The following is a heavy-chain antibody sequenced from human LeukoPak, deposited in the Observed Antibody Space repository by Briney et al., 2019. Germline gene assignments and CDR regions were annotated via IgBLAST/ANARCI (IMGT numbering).Heavy chain of an antibody. J-gene: IGHJ4*02. Sequence: PSETLSLTCAVYGGSFSGYYWSWIRQPPGKGLEWIGEINHSGSTNYNPSLKSRVTISVDTSKNQFSLKLSSVTAADTAVYYCARSPGGATDYWGQGTLVTVPS. D-gene: IGHD1-26*01. V-gene: IGHV4-34*01. CDR1: GGSFSGYY. CDR2: INHSGST. CDR3: ARSPGGATDY.